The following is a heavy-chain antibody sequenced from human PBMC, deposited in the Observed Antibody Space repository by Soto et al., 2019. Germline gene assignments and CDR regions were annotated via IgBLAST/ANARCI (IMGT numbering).Heavy chain of an antibody. CDR1: GGSISSGGYY. Sequence: SETLSLTCTVSGGSISSGGYYWSWIRQHPGKGLEWIGYIYYSGSTYYNPSLKSRVTTSVDTSKNQFSLKLSSVTAADTAVYYCARVGDTAMVNYYYYYGMDVWGQGTTVT. J-gene: IGHJ6*02. D-gene: IGHD5-18*01. CDR3: ARVGDTAMVNYYYYYGMDV. CDR2: IYYSGST. V-gene: IGHV4-31*03.